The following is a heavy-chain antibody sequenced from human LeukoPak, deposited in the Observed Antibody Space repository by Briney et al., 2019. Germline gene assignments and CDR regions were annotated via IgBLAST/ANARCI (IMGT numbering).Heavy chain of an antibody. CDR3: ARDAGGFFDY. D-gene: IGHD3-16*01. V-gene: IGHV4-59*01. CDR1: GGSISSYY. J-gene: IGHJ4*02. CDR2: IYYSGST. Sequence: SETLSLTCTVPGGSISSYYWSWIRQPPGKGLEWIGYIYYSGSTNYNPSLKSRVTISVDTSKNQFSLKLSSVTAADTAVYYCARDAGGFFDYWGQGTLVTVSS.